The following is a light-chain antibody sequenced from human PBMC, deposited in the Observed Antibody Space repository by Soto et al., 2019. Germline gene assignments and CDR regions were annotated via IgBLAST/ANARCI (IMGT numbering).Light chain of an antibody. CDR3: QQRSNWPQT. CDR1: QTVRSSS. CDR2: GAS. V-gene: IGKV3-11*01. Sequence: DIVLTQSPGTLSLSPGERATLSCRASQTVRSSSLAWYQQKPGQAPRLLIYGASNRATGIPARFSGSGSGTDFSLTISSLQPEDFAVYYCQQRSNWPQTFGQGTKVDIK. J-gene: IGKJ1*01.